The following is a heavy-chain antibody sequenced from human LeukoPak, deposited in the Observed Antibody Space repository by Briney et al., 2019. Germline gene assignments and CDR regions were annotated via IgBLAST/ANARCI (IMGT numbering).Heavy chain of an antibody. CDR2: INQDGSKE. D-gene: IGHD5-12*01. V-gene: IGHV3-7*01. J-gene: IGHJ4*02. CDR3: VRDGGVSGYDLLDY. Sequence: PGGSLRLSCTASGFTFGDYAMSWVRQAPGKGLEWVAHINQDGSKEYYMDSVKARFTISRDNAKNSLSLQMNSLRAEDTAVYYCVRDGGVSGYDLLDYWGQGTLVTVSS. CDR1: GFTFGDYA.